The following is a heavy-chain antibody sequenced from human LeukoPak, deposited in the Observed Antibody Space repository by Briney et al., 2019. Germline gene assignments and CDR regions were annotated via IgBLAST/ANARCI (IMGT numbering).Heavy chain of an antibody. CDR1: GLTFSHYW. J-gene: IGHJ3*01. CDR3: ARDHNVADV. CDR2: LNQDGSVQ. D-gene: IGHD2-8*01. V-gene: IGHV3-7*01. Sequence: PGGSLRLSCVASGLTFSHYWMTWYRQAPGKGLEWVANLNQDGSVQLYGDSVRGRFTISRDNAKNSVYIQMNSLRVEDTAMYYCARDHNVADVWGQGTMVTVSS.